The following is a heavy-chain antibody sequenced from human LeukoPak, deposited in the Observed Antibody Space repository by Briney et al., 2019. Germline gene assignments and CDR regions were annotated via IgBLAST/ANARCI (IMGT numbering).Heavy chain of an antibody. D-gene: IGHD5-24*01. V-gene: IGHV3-30-3*01. Sequence: GRSLRLSCAASGFTFSSYAMHWVRQAPGKGLEWVAVISYDGSNKYYADSVKGRFTISRDNSKNTLYLQMNSLRAEDTAIYYCAKDRDGYNSLEDYWGQGTLVTVSS. CDR1: GFTFSSYA. CDR2: ISYDGSNK. CDR3: AKDRDGYNSLEDY. J-gene: IGHJ4*02.